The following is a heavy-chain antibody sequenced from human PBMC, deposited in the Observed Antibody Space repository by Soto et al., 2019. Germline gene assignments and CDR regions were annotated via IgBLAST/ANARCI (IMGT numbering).Heavy chain of an antibody. J-gene: IGHJ5*02. Sequence: EVQLLESGGDLVQPGGSLRLSCAASGFTFSNYGMTWVRQAPGKGLEWVSSIRNTIDDTYYADSVQGRFTISRDNSKNTLYLQMNDLSAEDTAMYYCVKKFDDPRTTFWFDTWGQGTLVTVPS. V-gene: IGHV3-23*01. D-gene: IGHD4-17*01. CDR2: IRNTIDDT. CDR1: GFTFSNYG. CDR3: VKKFDDPRTTFWFDT.